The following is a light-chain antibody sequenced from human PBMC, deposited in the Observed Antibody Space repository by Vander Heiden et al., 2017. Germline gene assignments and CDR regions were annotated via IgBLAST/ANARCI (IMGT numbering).Light chain of an antibody. CDR3: QHLNGYPLS. CDR1: QGISSS. Sequence: DIQLTQPPSFLSASVGDRVTITCRASQGISSSLAWYQQKPEKAPRLLIYAASTLQSGVPSRFSGSGSGTEFTLTISSLQPEDFATYYCQHLNGYPLSFGGGTKVEIK. J-gene: IGKJ4*01. V-gene: IGKV1-9*01. CDR2: AAS.